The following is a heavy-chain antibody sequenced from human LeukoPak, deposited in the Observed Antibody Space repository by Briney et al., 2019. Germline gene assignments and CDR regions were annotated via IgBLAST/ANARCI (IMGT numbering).Heavy chain of an antibody. Sequence: GASVKVSCKASGYTFTSYYMHWVRQAPGQGLEWMGIINPSGGSTSYAQKFQGRVTMTRDMSTSTVYMELSSLRSEDTAVYYCARDRPRQYYFDYWGQGTLVTASS. CDR3: ARDRPRQYYFDY. D-gene: IGHD6-6*01. J-gene: IGHJ4*02. CDR1: GYTFTSYY. V-gene: IGHV1-46*01. CDR2: INPSGGST.